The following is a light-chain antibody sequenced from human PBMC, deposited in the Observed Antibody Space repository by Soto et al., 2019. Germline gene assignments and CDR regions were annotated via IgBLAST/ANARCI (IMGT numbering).Light chain of an antibody. Sequence: EIVLTHSPGTLSLSPGERATLSCRASQSVSNNYLAWYQQKPGQAPRLLIYGASSRATGIPDRFSGSGSGTDFTLTISRLEPGDFAVYYCQQYGSSPQTFGQGTKVDIK. CDR2: GAS. J-gene: IGKJ1*01. V-gene: IGKV3-20*01. CDR3: QQYGSSPQT. CDR1: QSVSNNY.